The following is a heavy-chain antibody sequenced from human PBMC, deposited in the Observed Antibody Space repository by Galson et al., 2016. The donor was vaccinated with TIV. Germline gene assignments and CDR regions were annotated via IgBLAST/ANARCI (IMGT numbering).Heavy chain of an antibody. CDR3: ARGGNNQLHYFFDY. D-gene: IGHD4-23*01. J-gene: IGHJ4*02. CDR2: IIPIFRTP. V-gene: IGHV1-69*05. CDR1: GDTFTNYA. Sequence: SVKVSCKASGDTFTNYALNWVRQAPGQGLEWLGGIIPIFRTPKSAQNFQGRITISTDAPTSTIYMELSSLRSEDTAVYYCARGGNNQLHYFFDYWGQGTLATVSS.